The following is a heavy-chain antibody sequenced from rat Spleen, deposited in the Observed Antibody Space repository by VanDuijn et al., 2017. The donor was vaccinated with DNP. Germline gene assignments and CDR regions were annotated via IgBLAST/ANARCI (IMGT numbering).Heavy chain of an antibody. D-gene: IGHD1-1*01. V-gene: IGHV3-1*01. CDR1: GYSITSHY. Sequence: VQLQESGPGLVKPSQSLSLTCSVTGYSITSHYWGWIRKFPGNKMEWIGHISYSGRTTYNPSLKSRIFITRDTSKNQFFLQLKSVSTKDTATYYCARDYYSEDYWGQGVMVTVSS. J-gene: IGHJ2*01. CDR2: ISYSGRT. CDR3: ARDYYSEDY.